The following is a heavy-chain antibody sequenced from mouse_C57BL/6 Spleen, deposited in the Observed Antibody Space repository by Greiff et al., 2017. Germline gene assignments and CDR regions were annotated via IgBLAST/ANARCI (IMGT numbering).Heavy chain of an antibody. V-gene: IGHV5-17*01. J-gene: IGHJ2*01. CDR1: GFPFSDYG. Sequence: EVQLVESGGGLVQPGRSLKLSCAASGFPFSDYGMHWVRQAPEKGREWGAYISSGSSTIYYADSVKGRFTISRNNANNSLFLQMTSLRSEDTDMYYCARPEKYYGSPFFDYWGQGTTLTVSS. CDR3: ARPEKYYGSPFFDY. D-gene: IGHD1-1*01. CDR2: ISSGSSTI.